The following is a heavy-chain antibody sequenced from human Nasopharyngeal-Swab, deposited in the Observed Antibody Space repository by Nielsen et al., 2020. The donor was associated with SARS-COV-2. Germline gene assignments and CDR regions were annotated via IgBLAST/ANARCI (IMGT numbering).Heavy chain of an antibody. V-gene: IGHV1-3*01. Sequence: WVRQAPGQRFEWMGWINAGNGNTKYSQKFQGRVTITRDTSASTAYMELSSLRSEDTAVYYCARGVDSVAGDYWGQGTLVTVSS. CDR3: ARGVDSVAGDY. D-gene: IGHD6-19*01. CDR2: INAGNGNT. J-gene: IGHJ4*02.